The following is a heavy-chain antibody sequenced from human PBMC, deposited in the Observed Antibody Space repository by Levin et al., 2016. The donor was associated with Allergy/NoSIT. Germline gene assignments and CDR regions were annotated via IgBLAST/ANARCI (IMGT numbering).Heavy chain of an antibody. CDR1: GFTFRSHG. D-gene: IGHD3-10*01. Sequence: RLSCAASGFTFRSHGMHWVRQAPRKGLEWVAVISAAGGTDYYADSVKGRFTISRDNSENTVSLQMTGLRAEDTAVYYCAKEGSGSRYAFDIWGQGTVVTVSS. CDR3: AKEGSGSRYAFDI. J-gene: IGHJ3*02. V-gene: IGHV3-30*18. CDR2: ISAAGGTD.